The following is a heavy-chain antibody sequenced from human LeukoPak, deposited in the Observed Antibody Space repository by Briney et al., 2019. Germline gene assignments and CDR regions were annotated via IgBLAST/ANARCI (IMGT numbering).Heavy chain of an antibody. J-gene: IGHJ6*02. V-gene: IGHV1-24*01. Sequence: ASVKVSCKVSGYTLTGLSIHWVRQAPGKGLEWMGGFDPEDGETIYAQKFQGRVTMTEDTSTDTAYMELSSLRSEDTAVYYCATALYQLLLGHYYGMDVWGQGTTVTVSS. CDR3: ATALYQLLLGHYYGMDV. D-gene: IGHD2-2*01. CDR2: FDPEDGET. CDR1: GYTLTGLS.